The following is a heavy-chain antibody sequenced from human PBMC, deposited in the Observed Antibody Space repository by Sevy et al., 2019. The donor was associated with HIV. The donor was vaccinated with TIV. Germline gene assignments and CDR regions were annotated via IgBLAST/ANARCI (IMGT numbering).Heavy chain of an antibody. CDR2: IRSKGDGGTT. CDR3: TTEGAD. Sequence: GGSLRLSCATSGFTFSDAWLSWVRQAPGKGLEWVGRIRSKGDGGTTEYAAPMKGRFTIARDDSKSMMFVQMNSLKTEDSAVYYCTTEGADWGHGTLVTVSS. CDR1: GFTFSDAW. V-gene: IGHV3-15*01. J-gene: IGHJ1*01.